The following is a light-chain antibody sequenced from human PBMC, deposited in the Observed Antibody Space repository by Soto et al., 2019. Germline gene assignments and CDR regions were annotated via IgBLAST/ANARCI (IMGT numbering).Light chain of an antibody. Sequence: EIVLTQSPATLSLSPGERATLSCRASQSVSSYLAWYQQKSGQAPRLLIYDASNRATGIPARFSGSGSGTDFTLTISSLEPEEFAVYYCQQRSNWPRWTFGQGTKVEIK. V-gene: IGKV3-11*01. CDR2: DAS. J-gene: IGKJ1*01. CDR1: QSVSSY. CDR3: QQRSNWPRWT.